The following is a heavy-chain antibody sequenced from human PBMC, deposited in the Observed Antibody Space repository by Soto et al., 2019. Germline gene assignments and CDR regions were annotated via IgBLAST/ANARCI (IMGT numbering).Heavy chain of an antibody. Sequence: GESLKISCAASGFTFSSYAMHWVRQAPGKGLEYVSAISSNGGSTYYANSVKGRFTISRDNSKNTLYLQMGSPRAEDMAVYYCARDDSSGWYGFYYMDVWGKGTTVTVSS. J-gene: IGHJ6*03. D-gene: IGHD6-19*01. CDR2: ISSNGGST. CDR1: GFTFSSYA. CDR3: ARDDSSGWYGFYYMDV. V-gene: IGHV3-64*01.